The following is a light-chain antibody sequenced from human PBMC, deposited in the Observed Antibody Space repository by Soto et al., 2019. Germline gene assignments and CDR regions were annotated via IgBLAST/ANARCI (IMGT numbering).Light chain of an antibody. J-gene: IGLJ3*02. Sequence: QSALTQPPSVSGSPGQSVTISCTGTSSDVGRYNRFSWYRQPPGTAPKLISYEVTNRLSGVPVRFSASKSANTASLTISGLQAEDDADYYCALYTSDRIWVFGGGTKLTVL. CDR1: SSDVGRYNR. CDR2: EVT. CDR3: ALYTSDRIWV. V-gene: IGLV2-18*01.